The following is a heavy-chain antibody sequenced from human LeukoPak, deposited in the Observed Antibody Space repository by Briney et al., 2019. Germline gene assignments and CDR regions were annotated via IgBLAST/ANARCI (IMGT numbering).Heavy chain of an antibody. V-gene: IGHV1-69*05. J-gene: IGHJ4*02. CDR2: IIPIFGTA. CDR3: ARRGYSYGYYFDY. D-gene: IGHD5-18*01. CDR1: GGTLTSYA. Sequence: GASVKASCKASGGTLTSYAISWVRQAPGQGLEWMGRIIPIFGTANYAQKFQGRVTITTDESTSTAYMELSSLRSEDTAVYYCARRGYSYGYYFDYWGQGTLVTVSS.